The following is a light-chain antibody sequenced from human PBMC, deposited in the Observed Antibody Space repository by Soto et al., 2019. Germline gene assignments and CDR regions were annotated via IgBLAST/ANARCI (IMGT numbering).Light chain of an antibody. J-gene: IGLJ2*01. V-gene: IGLV2-14*03. Sequence: LTQPASVSGSPGQSITISCTGTSSDVGGYNYVSWYQQHPGKAPKLMIYDVSNRPSGVSNRFSGSKSGNTASLSISGLQAEDEADYYCSSYTSSITLVFGGGTKVTVL. CDR3: SSYTSSITLV. CDR1: SSDVGGYNY. CDR2: DVS.